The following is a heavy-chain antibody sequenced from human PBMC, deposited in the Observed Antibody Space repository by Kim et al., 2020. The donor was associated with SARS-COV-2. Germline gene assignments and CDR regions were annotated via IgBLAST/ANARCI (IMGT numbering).Heavy chain of an antibody. CDR3: ARDIVVVPAAMGGGWFDP. CDR2: IYYSGST. Sequence: SETLSLTCTVSGGSISSYYWSWIRQPPGKGLEWIGYIYYSGSTNYNPSLKSRVTISVDTSKNQFSLKLSSVTAADTAVYYCARDIVVVPAAMGGGWFDPWGQGTLVTVSS. CDR1: GGSISSYY. D-gene: IGHD2-2*01. V-gene: IGHV4-59*13. J-gene: IGHJ5*02.